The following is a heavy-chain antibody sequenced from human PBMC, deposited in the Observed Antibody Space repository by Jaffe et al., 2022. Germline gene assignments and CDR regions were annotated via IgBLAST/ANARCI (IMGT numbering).Heavy chain of an antibody. CDR1: GFTFDDYA. CDR2: ISWNSGSI. D-gene: IGHD6-19*01. CDR3: AKDGIAVADSNYFDY. J-gene: IGHJ4*02. V-gene: IGHV3-9*01. Sequence: EVQLVESGGGLVQPGRSLRLSCAASGFTFDDYAMHWVRQAPGKGLEWVSGISWNSGSIGYADSVKGRFTISRDNAKNSLYLQMNSLRAEDTALYYCAKDGIAVADSNYFDYWGQGTLVTVSS.